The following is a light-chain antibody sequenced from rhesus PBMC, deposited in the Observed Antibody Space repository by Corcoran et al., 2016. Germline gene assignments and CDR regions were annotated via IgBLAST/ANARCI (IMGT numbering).Light chain of an antibody. CDR1: QGINNW. V-gene: IGKV1-69*01. J-gene: IGKJ3*01. CDR3: QHHDNSPFT. Sequence: DIQMTQSPSSLSASVGDRVTITCRASQGINNWLAWYQQKPGKAPKLMIYRASNLETGVPSRFHGSGSGTDFPLTIRSLQPEDIATYYCQHHDNSPFTFGPGTKLDIK. CDR2: RAS.